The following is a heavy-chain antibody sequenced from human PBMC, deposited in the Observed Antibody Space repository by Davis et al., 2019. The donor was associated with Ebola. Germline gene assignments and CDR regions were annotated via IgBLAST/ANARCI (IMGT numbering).Heavy chain of an antibody. Sequence: AASVKVSCKASGYTFTGYYMHWVRQAPGQGLEWMGWINPNSGGTNYAQKFQGWVTMTRDTSISTAYMELSRLSSDDTAVYYCARGGYCTGGVCYYFDYWGQGTLVTVSS. J-gene: IGHJ4*02. CDR2: INPNSGGT. D-gene: IGHD2-8*02. V-gene: IGHV1-2*04. CDR1: GYTFTGYY. CDR3: ARGGYCTGGVCYYFDY.